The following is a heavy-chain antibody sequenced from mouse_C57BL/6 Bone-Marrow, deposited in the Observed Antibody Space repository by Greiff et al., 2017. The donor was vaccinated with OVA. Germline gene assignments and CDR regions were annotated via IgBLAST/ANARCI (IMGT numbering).Heavy chain of an antibody. Sequence: EVQLQQSGAELVRPGASVKLSCTASGFTFTDDYMHWVKQRPEQGLEWIGWIDPENGDTEYASKFKGKATMTADTSSNTAYLQLSSLTSEDTAVYYCTTSRIYDGYYRFAYWGQGTLVTVSA. V-gene: IGHV14-4*01. CDR1: GFTFTDDY. CDR2: IDPENGDT. J-gene: IGHJ3*01. D-gene: IGHD2-3*01. CDR3: TTSRIYDGYYRFAY.